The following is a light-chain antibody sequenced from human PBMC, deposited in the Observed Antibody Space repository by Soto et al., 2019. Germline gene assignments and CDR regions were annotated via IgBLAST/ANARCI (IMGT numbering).Light chain of an antibody. CDR3: CSYAGTFYV. CDR1: SSDVGGYNY. V-gene: IGLV2-11*01. Sequence: QSALAQPRSVSGSPGQSVTISCTGTSSDVGGYNYVSWYQQHPGKAPKLMIYDVSKRPSGVPDRFSGSKSGNTASLTISGLQAEDDADYYCCSYAGTFYVSGTGHNVNVL. J-gene: IGLJ1*01. CDR2: DVS.